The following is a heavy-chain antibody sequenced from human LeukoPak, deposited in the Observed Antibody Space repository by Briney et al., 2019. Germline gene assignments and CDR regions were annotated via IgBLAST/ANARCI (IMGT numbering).Heavy chain of an antibody. CDR3: AGVAGVSIDY. CDR1: GGSISSYY. Sequence: PSETLSLTCTVSGGSISSYYWSWIRQPPGKGLEWIGYIYYSGSTNYNPSLKSRVTISVDTSKNQFSLKLSSVTAADTAVYYCAGVAGVSIDYWGQGTLVTVSS. CDR2: IYYSGST. D-gene: IGHD1-26*01. V-gene: IGHV4-59*01. J-gene: IGHJ4*02.